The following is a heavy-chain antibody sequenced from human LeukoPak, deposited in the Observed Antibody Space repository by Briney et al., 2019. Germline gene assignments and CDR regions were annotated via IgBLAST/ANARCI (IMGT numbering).Heavy chain of an antibody. Sequence: GRSLRLSCAASGFTFSSYAMHWVRQAPGKGLEWVAVISYDGSNKYYADPVKGRFTISRDNSKNTLYLQMNSLRAEDTAVYYCASPDYYGSGSPFGYWGQGTLVTVSS. J-gene: IGHJ4*02. CDR3: ASPDYYGSGSPFGY. D-gene: IGHD3-10*01. CDR1: GFTFSSYA. CDR2: ISYDGSNK. V-gene: IGHV3-30-3*01.